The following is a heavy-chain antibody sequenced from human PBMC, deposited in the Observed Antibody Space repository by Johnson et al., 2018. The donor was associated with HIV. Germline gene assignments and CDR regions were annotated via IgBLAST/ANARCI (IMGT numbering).Heavy chain of an antibody. V-gene: IGHV3-15*01. J-gene: IGHJ3*02. CDR1: GFTFDNYG. D-gene: IGHD3-10*01. Sequence: VQLVESGGGVVRPGGSLRLSCAASGFTFDNYGMDWVRQVPGKGLEWVGRIKSKTDGGTTDYAAPGKGRFTIPRDDSKNTLYLQMNSLKTEDTAVYYCTTDQPLGMGDAFDIWGQGTMVTVSS. CDR3: TTDQPLGMGDAFDI. CDR2: IKSKTDGGTT.